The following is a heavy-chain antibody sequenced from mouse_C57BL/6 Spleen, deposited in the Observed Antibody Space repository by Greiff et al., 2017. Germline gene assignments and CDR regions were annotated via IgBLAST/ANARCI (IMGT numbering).Heavy chain of an antibody. J-gene: IGHJ3*01. CDR2: INPSNGGT. CDR3: ARNVYYGSEGFAY. D-gene: IGHD1-1*01. V-gene: IGHV1-53*01. CDR1: GYTFTSYW. Sequence: VQLQQSGTELVKPGASVKLSCKASGYTFTSYWMHWVKQRPGQGLEWIGNINPSNGGTNYNEKFKSKATLTVDKSSSTAYMQLSSLTSEDSAVYYCARNVYYGSEGFAYWGQGTLVTVSA.